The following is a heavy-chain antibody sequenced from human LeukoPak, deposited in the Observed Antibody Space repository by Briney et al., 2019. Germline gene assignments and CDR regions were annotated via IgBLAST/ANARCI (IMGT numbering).Heavy chain of an antibody. Sequence: GGSLRLSCAASGFTFSNYWMHWVRQAPGKGLVWLSRINSDGSGTVYADSVKGRFSIFRDNAKNTLYLQMNSLGAEDTAIYLCARGIPDYSSLAYWGQGTLVTGSS. J-gene: IGHJ4*02. V-gene: IGHV3-74*01. CDR1: GFTFSNYW. CDR3: ARGIPDYSSLAY. CDR2: INSDGSGT. D-gene: IGHD2-15*01.